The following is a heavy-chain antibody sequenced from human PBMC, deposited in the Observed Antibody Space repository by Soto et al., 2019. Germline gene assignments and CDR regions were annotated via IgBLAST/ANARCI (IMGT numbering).Heavy chain of an antibody. D-gene: IGHD3-22*01. CDR3: TRGTVHYTDTTGYFLYDY. CDR1: GFTVNDNY. Sequence: SGGSLRLSCAVSGFTVNDNYLNWVRRAPGKGLEWVSVIYTSGITYYADSVKGRFTISRDNSKNTVYLQMDSLRDEDTAVYYCTRGTVHYTDTTGYFLYDYWGQGTLVTVSS. V-gene: IGHV3-53*01. J-gene: IGHJ4*02. CDR2: IYTSGIT.